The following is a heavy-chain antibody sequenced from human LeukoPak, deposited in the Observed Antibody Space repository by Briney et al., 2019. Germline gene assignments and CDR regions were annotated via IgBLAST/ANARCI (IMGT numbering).Heavy chain of an antibody. CDR1: GGSFSGYY. J-gene: IGHJ3*02. CDR3: ARGLVGEPDYYDSSGYYYNAFDI. Sequence: PSETLSLTCAVYGGSFSGYYWSWIRQPPGKGLEWIGEINHSGSTNYNPSLKSRVTISVDTSKNQFSLKLSSVTAADTAVYYCARGLVGEPDYYDSSGYYYNAFDIWGQGTMVTVSS. V-gene: IGHV4-34*01. CDR2: INHSGST. D-gene: IGHD3-22*01.